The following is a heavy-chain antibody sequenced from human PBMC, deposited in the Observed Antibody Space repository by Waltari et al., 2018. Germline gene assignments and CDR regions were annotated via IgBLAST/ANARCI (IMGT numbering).Heavy chain of an antibody. D-gene: IGHD4-17*01. CDR3: ARMTTGD. V-gene: IGHV4-30-4*01. CDR2: TFSNGNT. Sequence: QVQLQESGPGLVKPSQTLSLTCTVSGRSINSSDFNWSWIRQPPGKGLEWIGYTFSNGNTYYNPALGSRVTISVDTSKNQFSLKLSSVTAADTAVYFCARMTTGDWGQGTLVTVSS. J-gene: IGHJ4*02. CDR1: GRSINSSDFN.